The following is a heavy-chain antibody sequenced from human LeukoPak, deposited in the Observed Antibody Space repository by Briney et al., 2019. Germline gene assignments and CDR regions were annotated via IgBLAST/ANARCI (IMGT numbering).Heavy chain of an antibody. V-gene: IGHV3-48*02. J-gene: IGHJ5*02. CDR3: ARDSGHHYDQLDR. CDR1: GFTFSYFS. Sequence: PGGSLRLSCAASGFTFSYFSLNWVRQAPGKGLEWVAYISVSGSRTSYADSVQGRFIISRDDAKNSLYLQMNSLRDEDTAVYYCARDSGHHYDQLDRWGQGTLVTVSS. CDR2: ISVSGSRT. D-gene: IGHD3-22*01.